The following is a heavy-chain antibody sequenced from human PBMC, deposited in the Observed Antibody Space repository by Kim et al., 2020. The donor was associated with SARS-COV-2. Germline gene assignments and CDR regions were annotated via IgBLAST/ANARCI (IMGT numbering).Heavy chain of an antibody. CDR1: GGSISSGGYY. D-gene: IGHD6-13*01. Sequence: SETLSLTCTVSGGSISSGGYYWSWIRQHPGKGLEWIGYIYYSGSTYYNPSLKSRVTISVDTSKNQFSLKLSSVTAADTAVYYCATKSSSRRLGAFDIWGQGTMVTVSS. CDR2: IYYSGST. V-gene: IGHV4-31*03. CDR3: ATKSSSRRLGAFDI. J-gene: IGHJ3*02.